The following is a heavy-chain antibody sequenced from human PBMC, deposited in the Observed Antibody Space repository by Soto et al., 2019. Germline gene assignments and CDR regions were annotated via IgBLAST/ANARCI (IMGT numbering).Heavy chain of an antibody. V-gene: IGHV4-59*01. CDR3: ARTGSIQGLLDGMDV. CDR1: GGSISSSY. CDR2: VYYSGST. D-gene: IGHD3-10*01. Sequence: SETLSLTCTLSGGSISSSYWSWIRQPPGKGLEWIGYVYYSGSTNYNPSLKSRVTISVDTSKHQFSLRLSSVTAADTAVYYCARTGSIQGLLDGMDVWGQGTTVTVSS. J-gene: IGHJ6*02.